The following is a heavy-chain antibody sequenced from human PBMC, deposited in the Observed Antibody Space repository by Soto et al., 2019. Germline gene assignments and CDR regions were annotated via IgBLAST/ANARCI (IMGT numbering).Heavy chain of an antibody. Sequence: AGGSLRLSCAASGFTFSSYGMHWVRQAPGKGLEWVAVIWYDGSNKYYADSVKGRFTISRDNSKNTLYLQMNSLRAEDTAVYYCARDNLAAAGIIATNWFDPWGQGTLVTVSS. CDR2: IWYDGSNK. D-gene: IGHD6-13*01. V-gene: IGHV3-33*01. CDR3: ARDNLAAAGIIATNWFDP. J-gene: IGHJ5*02. CDR1: GFTFSSYG.